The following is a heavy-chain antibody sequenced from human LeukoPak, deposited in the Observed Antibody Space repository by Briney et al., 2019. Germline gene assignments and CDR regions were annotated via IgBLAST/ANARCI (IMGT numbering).Heavy chain of an antibody. J-gene: IGHJ4*02. Sequence: SVKVSCKASGGTFSSYAISWVRQAPGQGLEWMGGIIPIFGTANYAQKFQGRVTITADESTSTAYMELSSLRSEDTAVYYCASLLNYYDSSGYKGVFDYWGQGTLVTVSP. D-gene: IGHD3-22*01. V-gene: IGHV1-69*13. CDR1: GGTFSSYA. CDR2: IIPIFGTA. CDR3: ASLLNYYDSSGYKGVFDY.